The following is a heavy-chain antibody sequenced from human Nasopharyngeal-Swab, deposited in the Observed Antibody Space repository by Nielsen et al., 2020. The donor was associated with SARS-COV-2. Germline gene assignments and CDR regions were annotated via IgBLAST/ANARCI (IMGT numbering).Heavy chain of an antibody. CDR2: INPSGGST. CDR3: ARDDSTAAGTKAFDI. V-gene: IGHV1-46*01. D-gene: IGHD6-13*01. J-gene: IGHJ3*02. Sequence: ASVKVSCKASGYTFTSYYMHWVRQAPGQGLEWMGIINPSGGSTNYAQKFQGRVTMTRDTSTSTVYMELSSLRSEDTAVYYCARDDSTAAGTKAFDIWGQGTMVTVSS. CDR1: GYTFTSYY.